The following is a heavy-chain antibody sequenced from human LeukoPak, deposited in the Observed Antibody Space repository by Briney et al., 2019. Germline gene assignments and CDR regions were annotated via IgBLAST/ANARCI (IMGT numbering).Heavy chain of an antibody. Sequence: PGGSLRLSCAASGFSFSTYWMSWVRQTPEKGLEFVANIDQGGSVRNYMDSLKGRCTISRDNAKESLYLEINSLRADDTAVYYCARDPESSSFDLWGRGALVTVSS. D-gene: IGHD6-13*01. V-gene: IGHV3-7*01. CDR2: IDQGGSVR. CDR1: GFSFSTYW. J-gene: IGHJ4*02. CDR3: ARDPESSSFDL.